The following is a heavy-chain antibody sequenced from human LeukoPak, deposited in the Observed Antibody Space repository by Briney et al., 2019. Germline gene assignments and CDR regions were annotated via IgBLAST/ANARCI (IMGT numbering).Heavy chain of an antibody. V-gene: IGHV3-15*01. CDR2: IRSKTDGGTT. Sequence: GGSLRLSCEASGFTFSNAWMSWVRQAPGKGLEWVGRIRSKTDGGTTDYAAPVKGRFIISRDDSRNTHYLQMNSLKTEDTAVYYCTTWTDLYDYWGQGTLVTVSS. J-gene: IGHJ4*02. CDR3: TTWTDLYDY. CDR1: GFTFSNAW. D-gene: IGHD3/OR15-3a*01.